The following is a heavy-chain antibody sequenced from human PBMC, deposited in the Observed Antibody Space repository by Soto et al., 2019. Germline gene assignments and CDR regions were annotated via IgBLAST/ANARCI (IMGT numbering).Heavy chain of an antibody. Sequence: SETLSLTCSVSGGSISNYYCNWIRQPAGKGLEWIGRIDTSGNTNYNPFLKSRVTMSVDTSKNQFSLKVTSVTAADTAVYYCARGGQDFWSGPFDYWGQGALVTVSS. CDR3: ARGGQDFWSGPFDY. D-gene: IGHD3-3*01. V-gene: IGHV4-4*07. J-gene: IGHJ4*02. CDR2: IDTSGNT. CDR1: GGSISNYY.